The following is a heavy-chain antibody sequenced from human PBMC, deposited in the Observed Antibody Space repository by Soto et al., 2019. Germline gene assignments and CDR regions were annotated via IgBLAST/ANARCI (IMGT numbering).Heavy chain of an antibody. J-gene: IGHJ6*02. CDR3: ARSQRTYYDILTGYRGMDV. CDR2: INPSGGST. D-gene: IGHD3-9*01. CDR1: GYTFTSYY. V-gene: IGHV1-46*01. Sequence: ASVKVSCKASGYTFTSYYMHWVRQAPGQGLERMGIINPSGGSTSYAQKFQGRVTMTRDTSTSTVYMELSSLRSEDTAVYYCARSQRTYYDILTGYRGMDVWGQGTTVTVSS.